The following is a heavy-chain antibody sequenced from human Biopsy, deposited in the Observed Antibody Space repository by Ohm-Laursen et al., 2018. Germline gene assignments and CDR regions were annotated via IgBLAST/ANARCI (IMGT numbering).Heavy chain of an antibody. V-gene: IGHV3-23*01. Sequence: GSLRLSCAATGFPFSDYYMRWIRQAPGKGLEWVSAIRSTGGSTYYANSVKGRFTISRDNSKNILFLQVNNLRAEDTAIYYCTKADDFWSPEGYYYYFSGMDVWGQGTTVTVSS. J-gene: IGHJ6*02. CDR2: IRSTGGST. CDR1: GFPFSDYY. D-gene: IGHD3-3*01. CDR3: TKADDFWSPEGYYYYFSGMDV.